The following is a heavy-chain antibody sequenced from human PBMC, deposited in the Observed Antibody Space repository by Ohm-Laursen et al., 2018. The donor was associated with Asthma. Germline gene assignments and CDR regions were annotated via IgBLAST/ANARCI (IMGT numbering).Heavy chain of an antibody. CDR1: GYTFTGYY. CDR2: INPNSGGT. V-gene: IGHV1-2*06. Sequence: GASVKVSRKASGYTFTGYYMHWVRQAPGQGLGWMGRINPNSGGTNYAQKFQGRVTMTRDTSISTAYMELSWLRSDDTAVYYCARDGKAALHDYWGQGTLVTVSS. J-gene: IGHJ4*02. D-gene: IGHD6-6*01. CDR3: ARDGKAALHDY.